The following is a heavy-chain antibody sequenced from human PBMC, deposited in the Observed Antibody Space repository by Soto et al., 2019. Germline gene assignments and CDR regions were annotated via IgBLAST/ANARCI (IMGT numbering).Heavy chain of an antibody. CDR3: ARKYCSSTSCLSGTFDY. D-gene: IGHD2-2*01. J-gene: IGHJ4*02. Sequence: ASVKVSCKASGGTFSSYAISWVRQAPGQGLEWMGGIIPIFGTANYAQKFQGRVTITADESTSTAYMELSSLRSEDTAVYYCARKYCSSTSCLSGTFDYWGQGTLVTVSS. V-gene: IGHV1-69*01. CDR2: IIPIFGTA. CDR1: GGTFSSYA.